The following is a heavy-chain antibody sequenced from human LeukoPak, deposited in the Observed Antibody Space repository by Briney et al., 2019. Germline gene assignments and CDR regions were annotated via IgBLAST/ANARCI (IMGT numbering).Heavy chain of an antibody. D-gene: IGHD6-13*01. CDR2: TYYRSKWYN. V-gene: IGHV6-1*01. CDR1: GDSVSSNSAA. J-gene: IGHJ6*03. CDR3: AREAAAVFGYYYYYYMDV. Sequence: SQTLSLTCAISGDSVSSNSAAWNWIRQSPSRGLEWLGRTYYRSKWYNDYAVSVKSRITINPDTSKNQFSLQLNSVTPEDTAVYYCAREAAAVFGYYYYYYMDVWGKGTTVTISS.